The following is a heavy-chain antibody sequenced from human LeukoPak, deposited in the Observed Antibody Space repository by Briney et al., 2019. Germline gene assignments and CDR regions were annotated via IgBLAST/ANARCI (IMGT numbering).Heavy chain of an antibody. D-gene: IGHD6-13*01. Sequence: PGGSLRLSCAASGFTFSDYWMSWVRQAPGKGLEWVANIKQDGGEKYYVDSVKGRFTISRDNAENSLYLQMNSLRAEDTAVYYCARGGIAIPFDYWGQGTLVTVSS. CDR1: GFTFSDYW. CDR2: IKQDGGEK. J-gene: IGHJ4*02. V-gene: IGHV3-7*02. CDR3: ARGGIAIPFDY.